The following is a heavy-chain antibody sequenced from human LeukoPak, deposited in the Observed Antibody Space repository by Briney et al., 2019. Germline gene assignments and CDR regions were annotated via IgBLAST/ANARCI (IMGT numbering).Heavy chain of an antibody. D-gene: IGHD3-10*01. V-gene: IGHV4-39*01. Sequence: PSETLSLTCTVSGGSISSNSYYWGWIRQPPGKGLELIGSIYYSGSTYYNPSLKSRVTISVDTSKNQFSLKLSSVTAADTAVYYCARNRYYYGSGNYGVPNWFDPWGQGTLVTVSS. CDR2: IYYSGST. CDR1: GGSISSNSYY. J-gene: IGHJ5*02. CDR3: ARNRYYYGSGNYGVPNWFDP.